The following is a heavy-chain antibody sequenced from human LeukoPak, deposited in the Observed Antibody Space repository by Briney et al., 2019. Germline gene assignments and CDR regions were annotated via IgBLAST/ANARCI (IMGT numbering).Heavy chain of an antibody. D-gene: IGHD3-9*01. CDR1: GGSISSGGYY. CDR3: ARSLVVPKGTWFDP. Sequence: SETLSLTCTVSGGSISSGGYYWSWIRQHPGKGLEWIGYIYHSGSNYYNPSLKSRVTISVDRSKNQFSLKLSSVTAADTAVYYCARSLVVPKGTWFDPWGQGTLVTVSS. CDR2: IYHSGSN. J-gene: IGHJ5*02. V-gene: IGHV4-30-2*01.